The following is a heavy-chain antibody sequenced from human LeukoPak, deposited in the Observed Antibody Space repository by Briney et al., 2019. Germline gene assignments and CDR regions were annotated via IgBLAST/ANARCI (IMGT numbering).Heavy chain of an antibody. D-gene: IGHD6-6*01. J-gene: IGHJ4*02. CDR3: AKSPRIAARKYYFDY. CDR2: ISGSGGST. Sequence: GGSLRLSCAASGFIFSDHYMDWVRQAPGKGLEWVSAISGSGGSTYYADSVKGRFTISRDNSKNTLYLQMNSLRAEDTAVYYCAKSPRIAARKYYFDYWGQGTLVTVSS. V-gene: IGHV3-23*01. CDR1: GFIFSDHY.